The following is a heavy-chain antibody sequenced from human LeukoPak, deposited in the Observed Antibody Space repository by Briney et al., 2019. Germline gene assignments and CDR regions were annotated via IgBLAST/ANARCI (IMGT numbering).Heavy chain of an antibody. D-gene: IGHD4-17*01. V-gene: IGHV1-2*04. Sequence: GASVKVSCKASGYTFTSYGISWVRQAPGQGLEWMGWINPNSGGTNYAQKFQGWVTMTRDTSISTAYMELSRLRSDDTAVYYCATDYGDYGNYYYGMDVWGKGTTVTVSS. CDR3: ATDYGDYGNYYYGMDV. CDR1: GYTFTSYG. J-gene: IGHJ6*04. CDR2: INPNSGGT.